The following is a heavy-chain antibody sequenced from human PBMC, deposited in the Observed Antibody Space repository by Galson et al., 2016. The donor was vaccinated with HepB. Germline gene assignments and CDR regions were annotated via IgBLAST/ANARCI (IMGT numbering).Heavy chain of an antibody. CDR1: GFTFSHSG. Sequence: SLRLSCAASGFTFSHSGMHWVRQAPGKGLEWVAIVSYNGGNEYYAHSVQGRFTVSRDNAKNMVYLQMNSLRTEDTAVYYCAKDFGTICRDDSCALNAFDIWGQGTMVTVSP. CDR2: VSYNGGNE. D-gene: IGHD2-15*01. V-gene: IGHV3-30*18. CDR3: AKDFGTICRDDSCALNAFDI. J-gene: IGHJ3*02.